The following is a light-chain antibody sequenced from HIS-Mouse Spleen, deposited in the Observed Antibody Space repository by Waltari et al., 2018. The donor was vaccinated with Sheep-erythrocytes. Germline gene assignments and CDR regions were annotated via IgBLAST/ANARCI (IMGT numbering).Light chain of an antibody. CDR1: SSNIGSNT. CDR2: SNN. V-gene: IGLV1-44*01. CDR3: AAWDDSLNGYV. J-gene: IGLJ1*01. Sequence: QSVLTQPPSASGTPGQRVTISCSGSSSNIGSNTVNWYQQLPGPAPKLLIYSNNQLPSGVPGRFSGSKSGTSASLAISGLQSEDEADYYCAAWDDSLNGYVFGTGTKVTVL.